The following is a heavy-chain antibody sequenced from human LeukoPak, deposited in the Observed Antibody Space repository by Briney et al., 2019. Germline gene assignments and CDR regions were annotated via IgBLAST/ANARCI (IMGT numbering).Heavy chain of an antibody. V-gene: IGHV2-5*01. J-gene: IGHJ5*02. CDR2: IYWNDDK. CDR3: AHRRAVAGITVWFDP. D-gene: IGHD6-19*01. Sequence: SGPTLVNPTQTLTLTCTFSGFSLSTSGVGMGWIRQPPGKVLEWLALIYWNDDKRYSPSLKSRLTITKDTSKNQVVLTMTNMDPVDTATYYCAHRRAVAGITVWFDPWGQGTLVTVSS. CDR1: GFSLSTSGVG.